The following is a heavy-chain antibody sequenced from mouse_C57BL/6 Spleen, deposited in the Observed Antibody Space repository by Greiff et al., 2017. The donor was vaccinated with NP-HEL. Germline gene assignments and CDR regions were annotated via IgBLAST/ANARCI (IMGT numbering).Heavy chain of an antibody. CDR2: IYPRSGNT. CDR3: AVYYYGSSPYYYAMDY. CDR1: GYTFTSYG. D-gene: IGHD1-1*01. V-gene: IGHV1-81*01. J-gene: IGHJ4*01. Sequence: QVQLQQSGAELARPGASVKLSCKASGYTFTSYGISWVKQRTGQGLEWIGEIYPRSGNTYYNEKFKGKATLTADKSSSTAYMELRSLTSEDSAVYFCAVYYYGSSPYYYAMDYWGQGTSVTVSS.